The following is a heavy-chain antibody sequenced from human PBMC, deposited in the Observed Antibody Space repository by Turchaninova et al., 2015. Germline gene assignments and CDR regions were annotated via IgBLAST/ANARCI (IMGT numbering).Heavy chain of an antibody. CDR3: AKGFYTGTTSTNFDY. V-gene: IGHV3-23*01. Sequence: EVQLLESGGGLVQPGGSLRPSWAAPGFTFSSDARRGVRQAPGKGLGWVSAISGSGGSTYYADSVKGRFTISRDNSKNTLYLQMNSLRAEDTAVYYCAKGFYTGTTSTNFDYWGQGTLVTVSS. D-gene: IGHD1-7*01. CDR1: GFTFSSDA. J-gene: IGHJ4*02. CDR2: ISGSGGST.